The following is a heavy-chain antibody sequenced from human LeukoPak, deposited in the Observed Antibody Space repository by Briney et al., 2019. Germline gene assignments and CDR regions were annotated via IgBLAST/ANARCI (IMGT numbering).Heavy chain of an antibody. CDR1: GGSFSGYY. CDR3: ARDQMGASYYYGMDV. CDR2: INHSGST. Sequence: SETLSLTCAVYGGSFSGYYWSWIRQPPGKGLEWIGEINHSGSTNYNPSLKSRVTISVDKSKNQFSLKLSSVTAADTAVYYCARDQMGASYYYGMDVWGQGTTVTVSS. V-gene: IGHV4-34*01. D-gene: IGHD1-26*01. J-gene: IGHJ6*02.